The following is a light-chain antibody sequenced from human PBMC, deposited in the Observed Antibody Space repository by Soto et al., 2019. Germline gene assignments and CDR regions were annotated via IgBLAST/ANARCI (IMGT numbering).Light chain of an antibody. V-gene: IGKV3-20*01. CDR3: QQYGSSPQT. CDR2: AAS. J-gene: IGKJ1*01. CDR1: QSVSSNY. Sequence: EIVLTQSPGTLSLSPGGRATLSCRASQSVSSNYLAWFQQKPGQAPRLLIYAASSRATGIPDRFSGSGSGTDFTLTISRLEPEDFAVYYCQQYGSSPQTFGQGTKVDIK.